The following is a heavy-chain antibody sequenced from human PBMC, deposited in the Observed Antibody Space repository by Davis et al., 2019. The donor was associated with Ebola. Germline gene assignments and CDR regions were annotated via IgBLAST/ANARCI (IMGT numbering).Heavy chain of an antibody. CDR3: ARVGATYPDYYYGMDV. D-gene: IGHD1-26*01. J-gene: IGHJ6*04. CDR2: INPSSGST. CDR1: GYTFTSYY. V-gene: IGHV1-46*01. Sequence: ASVKVSCKASGYTFTSYYMHWVRQAPGQGLEWMGIINPSSGSTNHAQKFQGRVTMTRDTSTSTVYMELSSLRSDDTAVYYCARVGATYPDYYYGMDVWGKGTTVTVSS.